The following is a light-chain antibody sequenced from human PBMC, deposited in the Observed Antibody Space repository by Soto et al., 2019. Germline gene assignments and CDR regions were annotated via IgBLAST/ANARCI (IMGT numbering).Light chain of an antibody. Sequence: DIQMTQSPSTLSASVGDRVTITCRASQSISSLLSWYQQKPGKAPNLLIYDASALESGVPSRFSGSGSGTEFTLTIGSLQPDDFATYYCQQYNSYSQTFRQGTKVEIK. CDR2: DAS. CDR3: QQYNSYSQT. V-gene: IGKV1-5*01. CDR1: QSISSL. J-gene: IGKJ1*01.